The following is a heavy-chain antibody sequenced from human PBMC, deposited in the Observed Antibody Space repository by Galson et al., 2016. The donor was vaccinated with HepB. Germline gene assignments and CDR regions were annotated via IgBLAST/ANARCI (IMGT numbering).Heavy chain of an antibody. CDR2: INWNGGST. J-gene: IGHJ2*01. D-gene: IGHD2-2*01. CDR3: ARVSRTRPGFFDL. CDR1: GFTFDDYG. Sequence: SLRLSCAASGFTFDDYGMSRVRQAPGKGLEWVSGINWNGGSTGYADSVKGRFTVSRDNAKNSLYLQMSNLRAEDTALYHCARVSRTRPGFFDLWGRGTLVTVSS. V-gene: IGHV3-20*01.